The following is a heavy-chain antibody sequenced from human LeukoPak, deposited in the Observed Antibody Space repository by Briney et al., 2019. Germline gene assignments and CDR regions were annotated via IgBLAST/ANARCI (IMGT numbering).Heavy chain of an antibody. Sequence: GASVKVSCKASGYTFTSYGISWVRQAPGQGLEWMGWISAYNRNTNYAQKLQGRVTMTTDTSTSTAYMELRSLRSDDTAVYYCARDRPIIDPYCGGDCYYTYNWFDPWGQGTLVTVSS. CDR3: ARDRPIIDPYCGGDCYYTYNWFDP. D-gene: IGHD2-21*02. CDR2: ISAYNRNT. J-gene: IGHJ5*02. V-gene: IGHV1-18*01. CDR1: GYTFTSYG.